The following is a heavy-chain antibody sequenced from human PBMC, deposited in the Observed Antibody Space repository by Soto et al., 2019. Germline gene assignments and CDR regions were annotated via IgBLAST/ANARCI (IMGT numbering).Heavy chain of an antibody. Sequence: GGGLRPPFAGVGVNLGGPGVHRVRPGFGERAEWVGRIRSKANSYATAYAASVKGRFTISRDDSKNTAYLQMNSLKTEDTAVYYCTRPAYCGGDCCFAFDIWGQGTMVTVSS. CDR3: TRPAYCGGDCCFAFDI. D-gene: IGHD2-21*01. CDR1: GVNLGGPG. V-gene: IGHV3-73*01. J-gene: IGHJ3*02. CDR2: IRSKANSYAT.